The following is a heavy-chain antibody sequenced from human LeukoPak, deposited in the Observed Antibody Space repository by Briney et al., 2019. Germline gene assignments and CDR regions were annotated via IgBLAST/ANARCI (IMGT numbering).Heavy chain of an antibody. D-gene: IGHD2-2*01. V-gene: IGHV1-2*02. CDR1: GYTFTGYY. J-gene: IGHJ5*02. Sequence: GASVKVSCKASGYTFTGYYMHWVRQAPGQGLEWMGWINPNSGGTNYAQKFQGRVTMTRDTSISTAYMELSRLRSDDTAVYYCAREFVDCSSTSCPYLGWFDPWGQGALVTVSS. CDR2: INPNSGGT. CDR3: AREFVDCSSTSCPYLGWFDP.